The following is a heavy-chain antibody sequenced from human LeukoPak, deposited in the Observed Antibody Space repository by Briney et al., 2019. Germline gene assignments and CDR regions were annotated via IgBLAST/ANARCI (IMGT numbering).Heavy chain of an antibody. CDR3: ATEPSTVTIKGYFDY. D-gene: IGHD4-17*01. CDR2: FDPEDGET. CDR1: GYTLTELS. V-gene: IGHV1-24*01. Sequence: GASVKASCKVSGYTLTELSMHWVRQAPGKGLEWMGGFDPEDGETIYAQKFQGRVTMTEDTSTDTAYMELSSLRSEDTAVYYCATEPSTVTIKGYFDYWGQGTLVTVSS. J-gene: IGHJ4*02.